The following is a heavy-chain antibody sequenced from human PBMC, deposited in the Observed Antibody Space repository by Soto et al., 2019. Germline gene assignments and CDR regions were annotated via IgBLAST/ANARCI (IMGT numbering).Heavy chain of an antibody. CDR3: ARHGLITSRSWPNWFDP. V-gene: IGHV5-51*01. D-gene: IGHD6-13*01. J-gene: IGHJ5*02. CDR1: GYSFTSYW. Sequence: GESLKISCKGSGYSFTSYWIGLVRQMPGKGLEWMGIIYPGDSDTRYSPSFQGQVTISADKSISTAYLQWSSLKASDTAMYYCARHGLITSRSWPNWFDPWGQGTLVTVSS. CDR2: IYPGDSDT.